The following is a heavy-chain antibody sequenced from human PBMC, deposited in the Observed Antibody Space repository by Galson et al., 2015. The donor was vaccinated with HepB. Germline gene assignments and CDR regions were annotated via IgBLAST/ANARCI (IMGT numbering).Heavy chain of an antibody. CDR2: ISGSGGNT. V-gene: IGHV3-23*01. CDR1: GFSFSTYA. J-gene: IGHJ3*02. Sequence: SLRLSCAASGFSFSTYAMSWVRQAPGKGLERVSGISGSGGNTYYADSVKGRFTISRDNSKNTLFLRMSPLRAEDTALYYCFGGSYSHHDAFDIWGQGTMVTVS. D-gene: IGHD1-26*01. CDR3: FGGSYSHHDAFDI.